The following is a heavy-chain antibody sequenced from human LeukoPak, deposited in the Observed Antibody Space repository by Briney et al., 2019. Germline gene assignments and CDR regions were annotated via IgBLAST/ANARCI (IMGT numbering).Heavy chain of an antibody. CDR1: GFTFSSYW. Sequence: PGGSLRLSCAASGFTFSSYWMSWVRQAPGKGLEWVSYMSSSGTTMDYADSVKGRFTISRDNAKNSLYLQMNSLRAEDTAVYYCVRVGGATAFDIWGQGTMVTVSS. CDR2: MSSSGTTM. V-gene: IGHV3-48*04. D-gene: IGHD1-26*01. J-gene: IGHJ3*02. CDR3: VRVGGATAFDI.